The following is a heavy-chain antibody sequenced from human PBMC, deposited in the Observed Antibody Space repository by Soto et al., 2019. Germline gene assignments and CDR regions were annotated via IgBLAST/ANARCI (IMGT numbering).Heavy chain of an antibody. CDR1: GFTFTIYE. J-gene: IGHJ4*02. Sequence: HPGGSLRLSCVASGFTFTIYEMNWVRQAPGKGLEWISYIDTSGDTIRYADSVKGRFTISRDNAKNSLYLQMNSLRAEDTAVYYCASARYYDILTGYLLGPYFDYWGQGTLVTVS. CDR2: IDTSGDTI. CDR3: ASARYYDILTGYLLGPYFDY. V-gene: IGHV3-48*03. D-gene: IGHD3-9*01.